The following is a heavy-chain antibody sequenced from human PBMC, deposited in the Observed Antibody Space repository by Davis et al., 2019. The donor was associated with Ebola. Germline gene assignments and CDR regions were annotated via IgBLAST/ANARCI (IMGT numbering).Heavy chain of an antibody. CDR1: GGTFGRNA. D-gene: IGHD6-19*01. V-gene: IGHV1-69*06. CDR3: AREVHGSGWYVYFDY. J-gene: IGHJ4*02. Sequence: SVKVSCKASGGTFGRNAISWVRQAPGQGLESMGGIIPASETVYYAQKFQGRVTINADKSTNTAYMELSSLRSDDTAVYYCAREVHGSGWYVYFDYWGQGTLVTVSS. CDR2: IIPASETV.